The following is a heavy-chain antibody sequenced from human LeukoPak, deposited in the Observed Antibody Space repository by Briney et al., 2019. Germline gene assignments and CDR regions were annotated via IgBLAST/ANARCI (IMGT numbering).Heavy chain of an antibody. CDR2: IIPIFGTA. D-gene: IGHD3-22*01. Sequence: SVKVSCKASGGTFSSYAISWVRQAPGQGLEWMGGIIPIFGTANYAQKFQGRVTITADESTSAAYMELSSLRSEDTAVYYCARGDYYDSSGYYSNWGQGTLVTVSS. CDR1: GGTFSSYA. CDR3: ARGDYYDSSGYYSN. V-gene: IGHV1-69*13. J-gene: IGHJ4*02.